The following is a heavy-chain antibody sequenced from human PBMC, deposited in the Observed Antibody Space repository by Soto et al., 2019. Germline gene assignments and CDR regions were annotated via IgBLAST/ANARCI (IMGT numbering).Heavy chain of an antibody. CDR2: IYHGGST. D-gene: IGHD4-17*01. CDR3: ARGMTTVTTLDY. CDR1: GGSISSGGYS. V-gene: IGHV4-30-2*01. J-gene: IGHJ4*02. Sequence: QLQLQESGSGLVKPSQTLSLTCAVSGGSISSGGYSWSWIRQPPGKGLEWIGYIYHGGSTYYNPSLKSRVTISLDRSKKHCSLKLSSVTAAETAVYYCARGMTTVTTLDYWGQGTLVTVSS.